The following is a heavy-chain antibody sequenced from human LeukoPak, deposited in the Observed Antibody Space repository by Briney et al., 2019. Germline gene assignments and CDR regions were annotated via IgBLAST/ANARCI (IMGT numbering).Heavy chain of an antibody. V-gene: IGHV3-23*01. CDR3: AKQLGYCTTSWCSEHFDS. J-gene: IGHJ4*02. D-gene: IGHD2-8*01. CDR2: ISGDGDST. CDR1: GFIFSNYE. Sequence: PGGSLRLSCAASGFIFSNYEMNWVRQAPGKGLEWVSDISGDGDSTVYAESVKGRFTISRDNSKNTLFLQLSSLRVEDTAAYYCAKQLGYCTTSWCSEHFDSWGQGTLVTVSS.